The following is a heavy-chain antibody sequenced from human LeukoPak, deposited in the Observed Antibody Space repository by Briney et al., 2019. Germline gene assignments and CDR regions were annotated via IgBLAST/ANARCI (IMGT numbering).Heavy chain of an antibody. CDR3: ARDITIFGVVTEYYFDY. Sequence: ASVKVSCKASGYTFTGYYMHWVRQAPGQGLEWMGGINPNSGGTNYAQKFQGRVTMTRDTSISTAYMELSRLRSDDTAVYYCARDITIFGVVTEYYFDYWGQGTLVTVSS. V-gene: IGHV1-2*02. CDR2: INPNSGGT. CDR1: GYTFTGYY. J-gene: IGHJ4*02. D-gene: IGHD3-3*01.